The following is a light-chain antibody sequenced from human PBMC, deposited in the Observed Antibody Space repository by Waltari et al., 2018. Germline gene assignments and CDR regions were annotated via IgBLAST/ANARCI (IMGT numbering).Light chain of an antibody. CDR1: QGIGNY. Sequence: AIQMTQSPSSLSASVGDRVTISCRASQGIGNYLGWYQQKPGPAPKLLIYAASTLQSGVPSRFSGSGSGTDFTLTISSLQPEDFATYYCLQDYKYPRTFGQGTKVEIK. J-gene: IGKJ1*01. V-gene: IGKV1-6*02. CDR3: LQDYKYPRT. CDR2: AAS.